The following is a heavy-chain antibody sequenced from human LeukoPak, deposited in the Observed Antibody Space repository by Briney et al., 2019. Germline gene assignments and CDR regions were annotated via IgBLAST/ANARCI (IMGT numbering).Heavy chain of an antibody. CDR1: GFTFSTYS. CDR3: AKDITHYGGKLYFDY. V-gene: IGHV3-23*01. Sequence: GGSLRLSCAASGFTFSTYSMNWVRQAPGKGLEWVSSISGSGGSTNYADSVKGRLTISRDNSKNTLYLQMNSLRAEDTAVYYCAKDITHYGGKLYFDYWGQGTLVTVSS. CDR2: ISGSGGST. J-gene: IGHJ4*02. D-gene: IGHD4-23*01.